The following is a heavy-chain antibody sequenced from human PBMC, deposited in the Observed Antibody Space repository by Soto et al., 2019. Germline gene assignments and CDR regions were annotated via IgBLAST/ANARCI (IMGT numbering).Heavy chain of an antibody. CDR2: ISYDGSNK. J-gene: IGHJ6*02. CDR3: AKATGYCYSSSCRDYYYYYGMGV. D-gene: IGHD2-2*01. Sequence: GGSLRLSCAASGFTFSTYGMHWVRQAPGKGLEWVAVISYDGSNKYYADSVKGRFTISRDNSKNTLYLQMNSLRAEDTAVYYCAKATGYCYSSSCRDYYYYYGMGVWGQGTTVTVSS. CDR1: GFTFSTYG. V-gene: IGHV3-30*18.